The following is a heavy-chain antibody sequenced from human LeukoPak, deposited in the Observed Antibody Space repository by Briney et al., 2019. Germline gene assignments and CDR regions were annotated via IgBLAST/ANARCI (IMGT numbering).Heavy chain of an antibody. Sequence: GGSLRLSCAASGFTFSSYGMHWVRQAPGKGLEWVAVISYDGSNKYYADSVKGRFTISRDNSKNTLYLQMNSLRAEDTAVYYCAKAPGFYAFDIWGQGTMVTVSS. V-gene: IGHV3-30*18. CDR1: GFTFSSYG. CDR3: AKAPGFYAFDI. D-gene: IGHD3-10*01. J-gene: IGHJ3*02. CDR2: ISYDGSNK.